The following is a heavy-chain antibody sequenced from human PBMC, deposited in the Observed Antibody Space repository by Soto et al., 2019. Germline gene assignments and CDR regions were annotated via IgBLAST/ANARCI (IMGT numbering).Heavy chain of an antibody. CDR1: GGSISSYY. J-gene: IGHJ5*01. V-gene: IGHV4-59*08. CDR2: TYYSGST. Sequence: SETLSLTCTVSGGSISSYYWSWIRQPPGKGLEWIGYTYYSGSTNYNPSLKSRVTISVDTSKNQFSLNLTSVSAADTAVYYCARLGGFYQSLDSWGQGTLVTVSS. CDR3: ARLGGFYQSLDS. D-gene: IGHD3-22*01.